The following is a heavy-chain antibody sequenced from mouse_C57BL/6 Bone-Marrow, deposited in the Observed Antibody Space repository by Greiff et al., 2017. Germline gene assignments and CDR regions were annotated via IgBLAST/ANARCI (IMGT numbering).Heavy chain of an antibody. CDR2: ISYDGSN. D-gene: IGHD1-1*01. CDR3: ASDGSSSYYFDY. CDR1: GYSITSGYY. J-gene: IGHJ2*01. V-gene: IGHV3-6*01. Sequence: EVQLQQSGPGLVKPSQSLSLTCSVTGYSITSGYYWNWIRQFPGNKLEWMGYISYDGSNNYNPSLKNRISITRDTSKNQFFLKLNSVTTEDTATYYCASDGSSSYYFDYWGQGTTLTVSS.